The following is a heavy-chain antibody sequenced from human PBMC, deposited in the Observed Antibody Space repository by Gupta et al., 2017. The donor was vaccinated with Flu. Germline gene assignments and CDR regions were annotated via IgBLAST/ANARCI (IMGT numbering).Heavy chain of an antibody. Sequence: QVHLVQSGAEVKKPGSSVKVSCRASGGTFTPYGTSWVRLALGQGLEWMGGIIPYFGIAHYTQSFQDRVTITADQSTSTVYLELSSLTSEDTAIYYCTRAPPFYNTVTGFGHQAYGAFDMWGQGTRVTVSS. V-gene: IGHV1-69*17. J-gene: IGHJ3*02. CDR2: IIPYFGIA. CDR3: TRAPPFYNTVTGFGHQAYGAFDM. D-gene: IGHD3-9*01. CDR1: GGTFTPYG.